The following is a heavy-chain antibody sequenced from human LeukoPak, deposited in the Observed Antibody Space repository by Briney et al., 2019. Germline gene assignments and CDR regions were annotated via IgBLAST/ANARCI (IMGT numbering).Heavy chain of an antibody. CDR2: IYYSGST. V-gene: IGHV4-61*01. D-gene: IGHD5-18*01. CDR1: GGSVSSGSYY. J-gene: IGHJ4*02. Sequence: SETLSLTCTVSGGSVSSGSYYWSWIRQPPGKGLEWIGYIYYSGSTNYSPSLKSRVSISVATSKNQFSLKLNSVTAADTAVYYCARGALPSGYSYGYYFDYWGQETLVTVSS. CDR3: ARGALPSGYSYGYYFDY.